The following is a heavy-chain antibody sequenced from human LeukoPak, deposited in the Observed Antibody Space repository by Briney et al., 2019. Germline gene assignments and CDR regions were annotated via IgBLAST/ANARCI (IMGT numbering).Heavy chain of an antibody. CDR1: GGSISSYY. Sequence: PSETLSLTCTVSGGSISSYYWSWIRQPPGKGLEWIGYIYYSGSTNYNPSLKSRVTISVDTSKNQFSLKLSSVTAADTAVYYCGSSIDYWGQGTLVTVSS. D-gene: IGHD2-2*01. CDR2: IYYSGST. CDR3: GSSIDY. J-gene: IGHJ4*02. V-gene: IGHV4-59*08.